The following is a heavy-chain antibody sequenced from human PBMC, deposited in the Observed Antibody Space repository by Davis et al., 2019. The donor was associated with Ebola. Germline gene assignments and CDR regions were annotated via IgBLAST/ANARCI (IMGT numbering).Heavy chain of an antibody. J-gene: IGHJ6*02. D-gene: IGHD5-24*01. Sequence: GESLKISCAASGFTFSSYDMNWVRQAPGKGLEWISYISASGSTIYYADSVKGRFTISRDNAKNSLSLQTNSLRDDDTATYYCARQRYYFGMDVWGQGTTVAVSS. V-gene: IGHV3-48*02. CDR2: ISASGSTI. CDR1: GFTFSSYD. CDR3: ARQRYYFGMDV.